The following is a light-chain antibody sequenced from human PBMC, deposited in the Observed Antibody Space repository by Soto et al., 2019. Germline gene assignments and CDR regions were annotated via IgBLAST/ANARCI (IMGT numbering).Light chain of an antibody. CDR1: QSVSSNS. V-gene: IGKV3-20*01. J-gene: IGKJ1*01. Sequence: EIVLTQSPATLSLSPGERATLSCRASQSVSSNSLAWYQHRPGQAPRLVIYGASTRATDIPDRFSGSGSGSGTAFTLTISRLEPGDFAVYYCQQYISTPWTFGQGTKVDI. CDR2: GAS. CDR3: QQYISTPWT.